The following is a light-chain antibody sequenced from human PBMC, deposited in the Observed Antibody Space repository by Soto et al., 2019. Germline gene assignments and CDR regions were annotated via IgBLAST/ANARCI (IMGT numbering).Light chain of an antibody. CDR3: QQYDILPMT. V-gene: IGKV1-33*01. CDR2: DAS. J-gene: IGKJ5*01. CDR1: QDTNIY. Sequence: DIQMTQSPSSLFASVGDRVTITCQATQDTNIYLNWYQQKPGKAPNLLIYDASNLEIGVPSRFSGSGSGTHFTFTISSLQTEDIGTYYCQQYDILPMTFGRGTRLEIK.